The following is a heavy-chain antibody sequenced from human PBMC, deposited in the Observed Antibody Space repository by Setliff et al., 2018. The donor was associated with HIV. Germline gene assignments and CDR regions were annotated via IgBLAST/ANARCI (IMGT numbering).Heavy chain of an antibody. D-gene: IGHD1-26*01. CDR2: TNEDGSEQ. J-gene: IGHJ4*02. CDR1: GLTFSSYW. V-gene: IGHV3-7*03. CDR3: ARAKTSGTYYGWSY. Sequence: PGGSLRLSCAASGLTFSSYWMGWVRQAPGKGLEWVANTNEDGSEQYYVDSVKGRFTISRDNAKNSLYLQMNSLRADDTAVYYCARAKTSGTYYGWSYWGQGTLVTVSS.